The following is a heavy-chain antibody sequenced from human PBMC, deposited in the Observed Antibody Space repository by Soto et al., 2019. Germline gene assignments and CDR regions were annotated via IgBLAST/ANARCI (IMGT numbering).Heavy chain of an antibody. CDR2: ITGGGGNK. D-gene: IGHD3-3*01. Sequence: GGSLRLSCAVSGFTFSSYGMHWVRQAPGKGLEWVSAITGGGGNKYYADSVKGRFTISRDNSKNTLYLQMHSLTAEDTAVYYCAKASDFWSGYPFDYWGQGTQVTVSS. V-gene: IGHV3-23*01. CDR3: AKASDFWSGYPFDY. CDR1: GFTFSSYG. J-gene: IGHJ4*02.